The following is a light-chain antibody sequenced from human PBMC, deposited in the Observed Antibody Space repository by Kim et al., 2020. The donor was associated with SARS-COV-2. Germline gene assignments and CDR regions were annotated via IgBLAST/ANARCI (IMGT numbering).Light chain of an antibody. V-gene: IGKV3-15*01. CDR2: GAS. CDR3: QQYNIWPLT. J-gene: IGKJ4*01. Sequence: EIVMTQSPATLSVSPGEGATLSCRASQSISSNLAWYQQKPGQAPRLLIYGASTRATGIPAWYSGSGSGTEFTLTISSLQSEDHATYYCQQYNIWPLTFGGGTKVDIK. CDR1: QSISSN.